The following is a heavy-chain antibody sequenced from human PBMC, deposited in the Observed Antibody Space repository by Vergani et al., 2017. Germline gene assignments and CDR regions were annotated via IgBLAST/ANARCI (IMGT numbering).Heavy chain of an antibody. CDR1: GFTVSSNY. J-gene: IGHJ4*02. V-gene: IGHV3-53*04. CDR3: WVVAATAAYYFDY. D-gene: IGHD2-15*01. CDR2: IYSGGST. Sequence: EVQLVESGGGLVQPGGSLRLSCAASGFTVSSNYMSWVRQAPGKGLEWVSVIYSGGSTYYADSVKGRFTISRHNSKNTLYLQMNSLRAEDTAVYYCWVVAATAAYYFDYWGQGTLVTVSS.